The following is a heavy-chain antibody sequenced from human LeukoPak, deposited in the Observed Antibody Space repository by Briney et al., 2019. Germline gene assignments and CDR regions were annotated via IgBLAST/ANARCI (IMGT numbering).Heavy chain of an antibody. V-gene: IGHV4-59*01. J-gene: IGHJ6*03. Sequence: SETLSLTCTVSGGSIRGYYWSWIRQPPGKGLEWIGYIYSSGSTNYNPSLKSRVTMSVDTSKNQFSPKVSSVTAADTAVYYCARVFDSGSQAYFYYMDVWGKGTTVTIFS. CDR2: IYSSGST. CDR3: ARVFDSGSQAYFYYMDV. CDR1: GGSIRGYY. D-gene: IGHD3-10*01.